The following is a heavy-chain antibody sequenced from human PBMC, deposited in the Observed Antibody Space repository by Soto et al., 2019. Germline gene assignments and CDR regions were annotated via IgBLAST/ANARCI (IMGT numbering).Heavy chain of an antibody. D-gene: IGHD2-2*02. V-gene: IGHV1-2*02. J-gene: IGHJ6*02. Sequence: ASVKVSCKASGYTFTGYYMHRVRQAPGQGLEWMGWINPNSGGTNYAQKFQGRVTMTRDTSISTAYMELSRLSSDDTAVCYCARVGGDFIVVVPAAIFCPGIYYYGMDVWGQGSTVTVSS. CDR1: GYTFTGYY. CDR2: INPNSGGT. CDR3: ARVGGDFIVVVPAAIFCPGIYYYGMDV.